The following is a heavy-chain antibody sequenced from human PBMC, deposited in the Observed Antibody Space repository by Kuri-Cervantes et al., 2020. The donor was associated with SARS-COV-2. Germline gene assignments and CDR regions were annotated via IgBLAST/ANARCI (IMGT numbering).Heavy chain of an antibody. D-gene: IGHD6-19*01. J-gene: IGHJ6*02. V-gene: IGHV1-24*01. CDR2: FDPEDGET. Sequence: ASVKVSCKASGYTFTTYVMNWVRQAPGKGLEWMGGFDPEDGETIYAQKFQGRVTMTEDTSTDTAYMELSSLRSEDTAVYYCASAVYSSGWYSYYYYYGMDVWGQGTTVTVSS. CDR3: ASAVYSSGWYSYYYYYGMDV. CDR1: GYTFTTYV.